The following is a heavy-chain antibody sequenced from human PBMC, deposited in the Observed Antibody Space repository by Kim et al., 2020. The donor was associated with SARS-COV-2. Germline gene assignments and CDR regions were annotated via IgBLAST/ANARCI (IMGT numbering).Heavy chain of an antibody. D-gene: IGHD3-9*01. V-gene: IGHV1-18*01. CDR1: GYTFTSYG. CDR3: ARFTYYDILTGYSNYYGMDV. J-gene: IGHJ6*02. CDR2: ISAYNGNT. Sequence: ASVKVSCKASGYTFTSYGISWVRQAPGQGLEWMGWISAYNGNTNYAQKLQGRVTMTTDTSTSTAYMELRSLRSDDTAVYYCARFTYYDILTGYSNYYGMDVWGQGTTVTVSS.